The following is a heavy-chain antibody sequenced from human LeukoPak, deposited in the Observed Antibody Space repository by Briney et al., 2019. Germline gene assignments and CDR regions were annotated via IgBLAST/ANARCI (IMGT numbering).Heavy chain of an antibody. J-gene: IGHJ1*01. CDR1: GGPISSYY. V-gene: IGHV4-59*01. CDR3: ASASGGWEHFHH. D-gene: IGHD2-15*01. Sequence: SETLSLTCTVSGGPISSYYWSWIRQPPGKGLEWIGYIYDSGSTNYNPSLKSRVTISVDTSKNQFSLKLSSVTAADTAVYYCASASGGWEHFHHWGQGTLVTVSS. CDR2: IYDSGST.